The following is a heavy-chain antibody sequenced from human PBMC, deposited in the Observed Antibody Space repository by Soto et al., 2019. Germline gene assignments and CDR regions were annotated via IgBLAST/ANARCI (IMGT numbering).Heavy chain of an antibody. CDR3: GRPYYDYIWGTKTGAFDI. D-gene: IGHD3-16*01. CDR1: GYTFTSYD. CDR2: MNPNSGNT. Sequence: ASVKVSCKASGYTFTSYDINWVRQATGQGLEWMGWMNPNSGNTGYAQKFQGRVTMTRNTSISTAYMELSSLRSADTAVYYCGRPYYDYIWGTKTGAFDIWGQGTMVTVSS. J-gene: IGHJ3*02. V-gene: IGHV1-8*01.